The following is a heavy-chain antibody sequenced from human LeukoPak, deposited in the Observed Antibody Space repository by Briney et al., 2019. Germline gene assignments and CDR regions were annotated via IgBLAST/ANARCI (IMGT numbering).Heavy chain of an antibody. D-gene: IGHD2-8*02. V-gene: IGHV3-33*01. CDR2: IWYDGSIK. CDR1: GFTFSNYG. J-gene: IGHJ4*02. CDR3: ARGYCTGTNCLVDY. Sequence: QPGRSLRLSCAASGFTFSNYGMHWVRQAPGKGLEWVAVIWYDGSIKFYADSVKGRFTISRDDSKNTVCLQMNSLRADDTAMYYCARGYCTGTNCLVDYWGQGTLVTVSS.